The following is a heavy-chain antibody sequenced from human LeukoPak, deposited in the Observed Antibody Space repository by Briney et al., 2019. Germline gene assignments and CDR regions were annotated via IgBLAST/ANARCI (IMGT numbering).Heavy chain of an antibody. CDR1: GGSISSYY. CDR3: ARGAPRYYDSSGYMRYAFDI. Sequence: SETLSLTCTVSGGSISSYYWSWIRHPPGKGLEWIGYIYYSGSTNYNPSLKSRVTISVDTSKNQFSLKLSSVTAADTAVYYCARGAPRYYDSSGYMRYAFDIWGQGTMVTVSS. CDR2: IYYSGST. D-gene: IGHD3-22*01. V-gene: IGHV4-59*12. J-gene: IGHJ3*02.